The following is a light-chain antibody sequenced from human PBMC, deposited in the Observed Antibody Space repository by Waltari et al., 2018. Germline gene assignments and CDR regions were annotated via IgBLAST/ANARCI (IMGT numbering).Light chain of an antibody. J-gene: IGLJ3*02. CDR2: DDA. CDR1: NIGTTS. CDR3: QVWDSSSDLNWV. Sequence: YVLSQPPSVSVAPGEPASIPCGGKNIGTTSVHWYQVKAGLAPLLVVYDDAVRPSGIPERFSGFNSGNTATLTITGVEGGDEADYFCQVWDSSSDLNWVFGGGTKLTVL. V-gene: IGLV3-21*02.